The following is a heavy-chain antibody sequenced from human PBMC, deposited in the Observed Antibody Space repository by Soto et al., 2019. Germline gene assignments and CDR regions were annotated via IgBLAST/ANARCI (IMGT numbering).Heavy chain of an antibody. D-gene: IGHD4-4*01. CDR2: IKPISDIT. CDR1: GGTFSSYA. Sequence: SVKLSCKASGGTFSSYAISWVWQAPGQGLEWMGGIKPISDITNYAQRFQGRVTFTADASTSTVYLELSSLRSEDTAMYYCARDPSTINKLIGVWFDPWGQGTLVTVSS. V-gene: IGHV1-69*13. J-gene: IGHJ5*02. CDR3: ARDPSTINKLIGVWFDP.